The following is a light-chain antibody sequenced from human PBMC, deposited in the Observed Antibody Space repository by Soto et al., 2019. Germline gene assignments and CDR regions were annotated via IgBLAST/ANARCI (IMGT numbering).Light chain of an antibody. V-gene: IGKV3-20*01. CDR2: GAS. CDR3: QQYGSSTYT. Sequence: EIVLTQSPGTLSLSPGERVTLSCRASQSVDNNYLAWYQQRPGQAPRLLIYGASSRATGTPDRFSGSGSGTDFTLTISRPEPEDFAVYYCQQYGSSTYTFGQGTKLEIK. J-gene: IGKJ2*01. CDR1: QSVDNNY.